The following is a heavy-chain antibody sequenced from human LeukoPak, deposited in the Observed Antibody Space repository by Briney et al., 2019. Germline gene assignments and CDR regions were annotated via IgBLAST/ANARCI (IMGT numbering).Heavy chain of an antibody. J-gene: IGHJ4*02. Sequence: GGSLRLSCAASGFTVSSNYMSWVRQAPGKGLEWVSVIYSGGSTYYADSAKGRFTISRDNSKNTLYLQMNSLRAEDTAVYYCARDDRTDYFDYWGQGTLVTVSS. CDR1: GFTVSSNY. CDR2: IYSGGST. V-gene: IGHV3-66*01. CDR3: ARDDRTDYFDY.